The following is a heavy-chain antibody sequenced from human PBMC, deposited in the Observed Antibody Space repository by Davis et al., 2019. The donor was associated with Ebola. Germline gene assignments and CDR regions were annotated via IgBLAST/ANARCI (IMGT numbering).Heavy chain of an antibody. J-gene: IGHJ5*02. CDR3: ARGADSGRLLNYHWFDP. D-gene: IGHD1-26*01. V-gene: IGHV4-31*03. Sequence: LRLSCTVSGGSISSGGYYWSWIRQHPGKGLEWIGYIYYSGITYYNPSLKSRVTISVDTSKNQFSLKLSSVTAADTAVYYCARGADSGRLLNYHWFDPWGQGTLVTVSS. CDR2: IYYSGIT. CDR1: GGSISSGGYY.